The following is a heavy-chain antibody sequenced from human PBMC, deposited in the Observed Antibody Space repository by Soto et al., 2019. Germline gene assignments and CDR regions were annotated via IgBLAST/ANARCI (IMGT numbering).Heavy chain of an antibody. CDR2: ISGSAGNT. J-gene: IGHJ4*02. D-gene: IGHD5-18*01. V-gene: IGHV3-23*01. Sequence: EVQLLESGGGLVQPGGSLRLSCAASGFTFRAYAMSWVRQAPGKGLIWLSAISGSAGNTYYADFVKGRFTISRDNYKNPLYLQMNSIRAEDTAVYYYARGLGYFRASDYWGQGTLVSVSS. CDR3: ARGLGYFRASDY. CDR1: GFTFRAYA.